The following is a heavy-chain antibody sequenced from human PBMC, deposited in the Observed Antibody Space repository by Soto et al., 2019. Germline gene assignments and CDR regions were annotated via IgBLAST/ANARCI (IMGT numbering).Heavy chain of an antibody. J-gene: IGHJ6*02. V-gene: IGHV4-59*01. D-gene: IGHD5-12*01. CDR1: GDAIRSYY. Sequence: SETLSLTCTVSGDAIRSYYWTWIRQPPGKGLELIGYIYYSGSTRYNPSLKSRVTISVDMSKNQFSLKLSSVIAADTAVYYCARAYGGFDNGLDVWGQGTAVTVSS. CDR3: ARAYGGFDNGLDV. CDR2: IYYSGST.